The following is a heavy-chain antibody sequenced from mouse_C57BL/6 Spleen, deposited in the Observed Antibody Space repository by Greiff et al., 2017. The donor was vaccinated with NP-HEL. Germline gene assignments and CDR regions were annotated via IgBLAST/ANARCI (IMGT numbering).Heavy chain of an antibody. CDR3: TRVLNYYGSSYGFAY. J-gene: IGHJ3*01. Sequence: DVMLVESGEGLVKPGGSLKLSCAASGFTFSSYAMSWVRQTPEKRLEWVAYISSGGDYIYYADTVKGRFTISRDNARNTLYLQMSSLKSEDTAMYYCTRVLNYYGSSYGFAYWGQGTLVTVSA. CDR1: GFTFSSYA. CDR2: ISSGGDYI. V-gene: IGHV5-9-1*02. D-gene: IGHD1-1*01.